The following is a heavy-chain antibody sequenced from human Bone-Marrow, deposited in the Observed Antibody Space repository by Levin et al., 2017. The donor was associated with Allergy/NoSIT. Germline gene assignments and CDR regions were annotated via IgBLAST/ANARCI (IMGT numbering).Heavy chain of an antibody. CDR1: GFTFSSYA. J-gene: IGHJ4*02. Sequence: GGSLRLSCAASGFTFSSYAMSWVRQAPGKGLEIISVITGGGNTYYVDSVRGRFTISRDDPKNTLYLQMNSLRGEDTAIYYCAQNGNLDSWGQGTLVTVSS. CDR3: AQNGNLDS. CDR2: ITGGGNT. D-gene: IGHD1-14*01. V-gene: IGHV3-23*01.